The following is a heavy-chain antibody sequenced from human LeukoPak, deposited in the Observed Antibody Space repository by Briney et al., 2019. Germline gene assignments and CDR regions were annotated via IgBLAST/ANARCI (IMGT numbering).Heavy chain of an antibody. Sequence: AGGSLRLSCAASGLTVSSNYMSWVRQGPGKGLERVSVIYIGGSTYYADSVKGRFTISRDNSKNTVYLQMNSLRAEDTAVYYCARGSGYRDYWGQGTLVTVSS. D-gene: IGHD6-25*01. CDR1: GLTVSSNY. CDR2: IYIGGST. V-gene: IGHV3-53*01. CDR3: ARGSGYRDY. J-gene: IGHJ4*02.